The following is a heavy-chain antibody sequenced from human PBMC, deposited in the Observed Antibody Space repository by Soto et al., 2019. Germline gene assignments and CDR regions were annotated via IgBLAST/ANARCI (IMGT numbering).Heavy chain of an antibody. J-gene: IGHJ4*02. CDR3: AKGGSSGWFYFDF. V-gene: IGHV3-23*01. CDR1: GFTFGTYA. D-gene: IGHD6-19*01. CDR2: TPGSGGSA. Sequence: GSLRLSCAASGFTFGTYAMNWVRQAPGKGLEWVSSTPGSGGSAYYADSVRGRFTISRDNSKNTVYLQLDSLRPEDSAIYYCAKGGSSGWFYFDFWGQGTQVTVSS.